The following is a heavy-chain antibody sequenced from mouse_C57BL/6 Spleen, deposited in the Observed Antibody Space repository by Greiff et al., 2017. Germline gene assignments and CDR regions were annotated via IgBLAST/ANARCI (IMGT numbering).Heavy chain of an antibody. V-gene: IGHV1-53*01. J-gene: IGHJ4*01. Sequence: QVQLQQPGTELVKPGASVKLSFKASVYTFTSSWMHWVKQRPGPGIEWIGNLNPSNGGTNYNEKFKSKATLTVDKSSSTAYMQLSSLTSEDSAVYYCARERSITTVVATDAMDYWGQGTSVTVSS. CDR1: VYTFTSSW. CDR3: ARERSITTVVATDAMDY. D-gene: IGHD1-1*01. CDR2: LNPSNGGT.